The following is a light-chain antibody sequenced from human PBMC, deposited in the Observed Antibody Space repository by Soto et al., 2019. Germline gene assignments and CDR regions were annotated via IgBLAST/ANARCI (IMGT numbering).Light chain of an antibody. CDR2: EVS. Sequence: DVVMTQTPLSLSVAPGQPASISCKSSQSLLHITGETFLFWYLQKPGQSPQLLIYEVSTRVSGGPDRLSGSGPGTDFTLEIRRVETDDVGIYYCMQSTQLPPTFGQGTPLDIK. CDR1: QSLLHITGETF. V-gene: IGKV2D-29*02. J-gene: IGKJ5*01. CDR3: MQSTQLPPT.